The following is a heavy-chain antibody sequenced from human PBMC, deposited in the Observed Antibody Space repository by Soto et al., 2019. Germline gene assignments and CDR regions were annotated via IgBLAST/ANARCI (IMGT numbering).Heavy chain of an antibody. J-gene: IGHJ4*02. V-gene: IGHV3-30-3*01. CDR3: AGRSPRLIFYFDY. CDR2: ISYDGSNK. CDR1: GFTFSSYA. Sequence: GGSLRLSCAASGFTFSSYAMHWVRQAPGKGLEWVAVISYDGSNKYYADSVKGRFTISRDNSKNTLYLQMNSLRAEDTAVYYCAGRSPRLIFYFDYWGQGTLVTVSS.